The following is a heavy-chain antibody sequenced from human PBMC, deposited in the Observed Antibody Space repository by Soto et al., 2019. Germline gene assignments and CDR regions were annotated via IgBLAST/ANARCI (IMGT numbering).Heavy chain of an antibody. CDR2: IYYSGNT. J-gene: IGHJ5*02. D-gene: IGHD3-22*01. V-gene: IGHV4-31*03. CDR1: GVSISSGGYY. CDR3: ASIYDSSGYYYGNNRFDP. Sequence: SETLSLTCTVSGVSISSGGYYWSWIRQHPGKGLEWIGYIYYSGNTYYNPSLKSRVTISVDTSKNQFSLKLSSVTAADTAVYYCASIYDSSGYYYGNNRFDPWGQGTLVTVS.